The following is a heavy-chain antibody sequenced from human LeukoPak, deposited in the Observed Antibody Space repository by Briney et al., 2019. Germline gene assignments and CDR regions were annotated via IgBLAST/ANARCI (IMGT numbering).Heavy chain of an antibody. J-gene: IGHJ6*03. CDR3: AREEGGTTVSPWYYYYYMDV. CDR2: ISSSSYI. Sequence: PGGSLRLSCAASGFTFSSYSMNWVRQAPGKGLEWVSSISSSSYIYYADSVKGRFTISRDNAKNSLYLQMHSLRAEDTAVYYCAREEGGTTVSPWYYYYYMDVWGKGTTVTVSS. CDR1: GFTFSSYS. D-gene: IGHD4-17*01. V-gene: IGHV3-21*01.